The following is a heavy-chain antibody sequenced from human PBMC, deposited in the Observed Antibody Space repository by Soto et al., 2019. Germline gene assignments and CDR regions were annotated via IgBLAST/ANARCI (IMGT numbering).Heavy chain of an antibody. Sequence: ASVKVSCKASGYTFTSYYMHWVRQAPGQGLEWMGIINPSGGSTSYAQKFQGRVTMTRDTSTSTVYMELSSLRSEDTAVYYCVCTVTTLSGEIGPGAWGQGTLVTVSS. V-gene: IGHV1-46*01. D-gene: IGHD4-17*01. J-gene: IGHJ4*02. CDR2: INPSGGST. CDR3: VCTVTTLSGEIGPGA. CDR1: GYTFTSYY.